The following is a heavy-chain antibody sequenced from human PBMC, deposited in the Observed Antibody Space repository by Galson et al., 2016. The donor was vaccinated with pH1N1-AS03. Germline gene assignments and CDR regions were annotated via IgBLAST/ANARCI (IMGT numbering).Heavy chain of an antibody. CDR2: VGGVDGSL. CDR1: GFTFSIYA. D-gene: IGHD3-3*01. CDR3: ARGSGSPHWFDP. Sequence: SLRLSCAASGFTFSIYAMLWVRQAPGKGLEWVSGVGGVDGSLWYAESVKGRFSVSRDNSKGTLDLQTNSLRADDTAVYYCARGSGSPHWFDPWGQGTLVTVSS. J-gene: IGHJ5*02. V-gene: IGHV3-23*01.